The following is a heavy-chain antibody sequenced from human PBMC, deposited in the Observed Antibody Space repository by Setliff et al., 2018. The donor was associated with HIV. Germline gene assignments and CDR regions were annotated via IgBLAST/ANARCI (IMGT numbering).Heavy chain of an antibody. Sequence: PGESLKISCKGSGYSFTSYWIGWVRQMPGKGLEWMGIIYPGDSDTRYSPSFQGQVTISADKSISTAYLQWNSLKASDTAMYYCARGPRGGCGYCPPFDYWGQGTLVTVSS. J-gene: IGHJ4*02. CDR2: IYPGDSDT. D-gene: IGHD3-22*01. V-gene: IGHV5-51*01. CDR3: ARGPRGGCGYCPPFDY. CDR1: GYSFTSYW.